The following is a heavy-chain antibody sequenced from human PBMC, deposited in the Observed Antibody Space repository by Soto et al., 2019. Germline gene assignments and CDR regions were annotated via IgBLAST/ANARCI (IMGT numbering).Heavy chain of an antibody. D-gene: IGHD6-6*01. V-gene: IGHV3-23*01. CDR1: GFTFSSYA. CDR2: ISGSDDST. CDR3: AKRSSSSTFAY. J-gene: IGHJ4*02. Sequence: EVQLLESGGGLVQPGESLRLSCAASGFTFSSYAMSWVRQAPGKGLEWVSVISGSDDSTYYADSVKGRFTISRDNSKNTRYLQMNTLRAEERAVYYCAKRSSSSTFAYWGKGPLFTVS.